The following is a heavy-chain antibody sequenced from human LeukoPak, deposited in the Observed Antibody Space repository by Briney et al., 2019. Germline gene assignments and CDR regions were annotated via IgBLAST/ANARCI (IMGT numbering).Heavy chain of an antibody. V-gene: IGHV4-4*07. CDR2: IYTSGST. CDR3: ARDPDGYKFFDY. D-gene: IGHD5-24*01. Sequence: SETLSLTCTVSGGSISSYYWSWIRQPAGKGLEWIGRIYTSGSTYYNPSLKSRVSISGDTSKTQFSLTLSSVTAADTAVYFCARDPDGYKFFDYWGRGRPVTVSS. CDR1: GGSISSYY. J-gene: IGHJ4*02.